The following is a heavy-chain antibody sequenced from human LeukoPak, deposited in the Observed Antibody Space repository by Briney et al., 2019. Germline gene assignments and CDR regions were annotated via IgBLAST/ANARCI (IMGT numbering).Heavy chain of an antibody. CDR3: ATSSGNNPFDY. CDR2: ITPSDSYT. D-gene: IGHD1-14*01. Sequence: RGESLKISCKASAYSFSTFWISWVRQMPGKGPEWMGRITPSDSYTNYSPSFRGHVTISADKSITTAYLQWSSLRASDTAMYYCATSSGNNPFDYWGQGTLVTVSS. V-gene: IGHV5-10-1*01. J-gene: IGHJ4*02. CDR1: AYSFSTFW.